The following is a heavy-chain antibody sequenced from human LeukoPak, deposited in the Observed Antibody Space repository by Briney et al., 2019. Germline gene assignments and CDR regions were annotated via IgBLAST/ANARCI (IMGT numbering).Heavy chain of an antibody. Sequence: SETLSLTCTVSGGSISSSNYWGWIRQPPGKGLEWIGSIYYSGSTYYNPSLKSRVTISVDTSKNQFSLKLSSVTAADTAVYYCAAAAMRNWFDPWGQGTLVTVSS. CDR1: GGSISSSNY. D-gene: IGHD2-2*01. CDR3: AAAAMRNWFDP. V-gene: IGHV4-39*07. CDR2: IYYSGST. J-gene: IGHJ5*02.